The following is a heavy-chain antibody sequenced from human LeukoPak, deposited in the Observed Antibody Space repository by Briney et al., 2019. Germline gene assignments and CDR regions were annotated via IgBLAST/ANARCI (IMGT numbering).Heavy chain of an antibody. D-gene: IGHD3-22*01. CDR2: IYYSGST. J-gene: IGHJ4*02. CDR1: GGSISSSSYY. CDR3: ARLDSSGLLGAVDY. V-gene: IGHV4-39*01. Sequence: SETLSLTCTVSGGSISSSSYYWGWIRQPPGKGLEWIGSIYYSGSTCYNPSLKSRVTISVDTSKNQFSLKLSSVTAADTAVYYCARLDSSGLLGAVDYWGQGTLVTVSS.